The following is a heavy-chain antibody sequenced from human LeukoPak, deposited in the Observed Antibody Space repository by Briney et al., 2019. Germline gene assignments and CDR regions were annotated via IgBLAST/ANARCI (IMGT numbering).Heavy chain of an antibody. Sequence: KSSETLSLTCTVSGSSIIPYYWTWIRQPPGKGLEWIGYIYYSGSTNFNPSLKSRVTMSVDTSKNQFSLQLSSVTAADTAMYYCATGDTYLDYWGQGTLVTVSS. CDR2: IYYSGST. D-gene: IGHD1-1*01. J-gene: IGHJ4*02. CDR3: ATGDTYLDY. V-gene: IGHV4-59*08. CDR1: GSSIIPYY.